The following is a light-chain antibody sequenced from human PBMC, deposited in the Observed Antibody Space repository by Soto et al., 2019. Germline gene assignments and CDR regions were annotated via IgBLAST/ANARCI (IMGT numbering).Light chain of an antibody. CDR2: DVS. CDR1: SSDVGGYNY. J-gene: IGLJ2*01. Sequence: QSALTQPASVSGPPGQSITISCTGTSSDVGGYNYVSWYQQHPGKAPKLMIYDVSNRPSGVSNRFSGSKSGNTASLTISGLQAEDEADYYCSSYTSSSPLGFGGGTKLTVL. CDR3: SSYTSSSPLG. V-gene: IGLV2-14*01.